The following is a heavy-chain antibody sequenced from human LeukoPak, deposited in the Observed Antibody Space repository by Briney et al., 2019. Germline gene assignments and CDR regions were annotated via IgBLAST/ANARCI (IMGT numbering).Heavy chain of an antibody. D-gene: IGHD3-10*01. CDR1: GYTFTSYG. CDR3: ARDITMVRGVIITEYYYYYMDV. Sequence: ASVKVSCKASGYTFTSYGISWVRQAPGQGLEWMGWISTYNGNTNYAQRFQGRVTMTTDTSTTTAYMELRSLRSDDTAVYYCARDITMVRGVIITEYYYYYMDVWGKGTTVTVSS. J-gene: IGHJ6*03. V-gene: IGHV1-18*01. CDR2: ISTYNGNT.